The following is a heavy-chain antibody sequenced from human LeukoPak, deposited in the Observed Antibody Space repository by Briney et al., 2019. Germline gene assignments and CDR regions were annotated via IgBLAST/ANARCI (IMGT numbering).Heavy chain of an antibody. CDR1: GYTFTSYG. D-gene: IGHD1-26*01. V-gene: IGHV1-18*01. Sequence: ASVKVSCKASGYTFTSYGISWVRQAPGQGLEWMGWISAYNGNTNYAQKLQGRVTMTTDTSTSTAYMELRSLRSDDTAMYYCARSGVRGATTRGIYVDPWGQGTLVTVSS. CDR2: ISAYNGNT. J-gene: IGHJ5*02. CDR3: ARSGVRGATTRGIYVDP.